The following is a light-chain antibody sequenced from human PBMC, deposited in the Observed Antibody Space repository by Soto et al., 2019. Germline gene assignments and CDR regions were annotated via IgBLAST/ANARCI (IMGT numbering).Light chain of an antibody. J-gene: IGLJ1*01. Sequence: QSALTQPPSASGSPGQSVTISCTGTSSDVGAYDYVSWYQQHPGKAPKLMIYEINKRPSGVPDRFSGSKSGNTAPLTVSGLQAEDEAVYYCSSFAGSNNFPYVFGTGTKLTVL. CDR3: SSFAGSNNFPYV. V-gene: IGLV2-8*01. CDR2: EIN. CDR1: SSDVGAYDY.